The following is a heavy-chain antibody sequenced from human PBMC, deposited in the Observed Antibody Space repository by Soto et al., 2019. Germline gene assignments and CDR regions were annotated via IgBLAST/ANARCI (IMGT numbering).Heavy chain of an antibody. D-gene: IGHD3-3*01. CDR3: ARRNYDFWSGYYSEYYYYMDV. J-gene: IGHJ6*03. V-gene: IGHV1-3*01. CDR1: GYTFTSYA. CDR2: INAGNGNT. Sequence: GASVKVSCKASGYTFTSYAMHWVRQAPGQRLEWMGWINAGNGNTKYSQKFQGRVTITRDTSASTAYIELSSLGSEDTAVYYCARRNYDFWSGYYSEYYYYMDVWGKGTTVTVSS.